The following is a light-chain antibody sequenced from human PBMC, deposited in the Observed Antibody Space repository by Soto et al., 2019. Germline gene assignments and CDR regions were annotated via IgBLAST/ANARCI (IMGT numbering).Light chain of an antibody. J-gene: IGKJ2*03. V-gene: IGKV1-39*01. CDR1: QTVNSY. CDR3: QQCYSTPIDR. CDR2: SAS. Sequence: DIQMTQSPSSLSASIGDTVTITCRASQTVNSYLNWYQQKPGEAPKLLIYSASTLQNGVPSRFAGNGTRTLFTLTIISLQAGDFAVYYCQQCYSTPIDRCDQGT.